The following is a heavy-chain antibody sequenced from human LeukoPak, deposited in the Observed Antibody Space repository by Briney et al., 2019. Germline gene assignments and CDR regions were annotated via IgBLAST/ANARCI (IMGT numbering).Heavy chain of an antibody. Sequence: GGSLRLSCAASGFIFSSYSMNWVRQAPGKGLEWVSAISGSSDSTYYEESVKGRFTISRDNSKNTLYLQMNSLRAEDTAIYYCAKSKRIAYCGGDCYFFDYWGQGTLVTVSS. CDR3: AKSKRIAYCGGDCYFFDY. D-gene: IGHD2-21*02. CDR2: ISGSSDST. V-gene: IGHV3-23*01. J-gene: IGHJ4*02. CDR1: GFIFSSYS.